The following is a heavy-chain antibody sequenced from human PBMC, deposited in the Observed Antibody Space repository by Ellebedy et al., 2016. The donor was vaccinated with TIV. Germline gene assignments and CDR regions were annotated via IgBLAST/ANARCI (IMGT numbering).Heavy chain of an antibody. V-gene: IGHV1-18*01. Sequence: AASVKVSCKASGYDFGSYSIAWVRQAPGQAPEWMGGISAYNRNTHYAQRLQDRVTTTTDTSTSTAYMELRSLRSDDTAVYYCARVAGRYWFDPWGQGTLVTVSS. CDR1: GYDFGSYS. CDR2: ISAYNRNT. J-gene: IGHJ5*02. CDR3: ARVAGRYWFDP. D-gene: IGHD3-9*01.